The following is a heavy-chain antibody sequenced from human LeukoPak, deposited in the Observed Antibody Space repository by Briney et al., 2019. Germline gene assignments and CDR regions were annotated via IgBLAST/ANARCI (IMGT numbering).Heavy chain of an antibody. CDR2: LNPGGRSL. V-gene: IGHV3-74*01. D-gene: IGHD1-14*01. CDR1: GFPLSSHR. J-gene: IGHJ4*02. CDR3: ARSNQAYDY. Sequence: GGSLRLSCAASGFPLSSHRVHYARPLPGERLVWGARLNPGGRSLTPPHSVKGRYTISRDKAKNTPYLQLYSLSAQDTGVYYCARSNQAYDYWGQGTLVTVSS.